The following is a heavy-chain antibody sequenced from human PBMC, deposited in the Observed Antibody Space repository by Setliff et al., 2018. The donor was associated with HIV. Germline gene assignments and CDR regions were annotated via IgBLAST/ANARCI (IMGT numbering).Heavy chain of an antibody. D-gene: IGHD2-21*02. CDR2: INSYNGNT. Sequence: GASVKVSCKASGYTFTTYGVNWVRQAPGQGLEWMGWINSYNGNTKFAQKFQGRVTMTTDTSTTTAFMELSNLKSEDTAMYYCARSVVVYGGDSVPFDIWGPGTLVTV. V-gene: IGHV1-18*04. J-gene: IGHJ3*02. CDR1: GYTFTTYG. CDR3: ARSVVVYGGDSVPFDI.